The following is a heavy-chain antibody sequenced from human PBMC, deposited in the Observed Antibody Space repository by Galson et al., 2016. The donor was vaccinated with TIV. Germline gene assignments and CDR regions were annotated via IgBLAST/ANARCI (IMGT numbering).Heavy chain of an antibody. CDR2: IGGSGGSP. J-gene: IGHJ4*02. CDR1: GFSFSNYA. V-gene: IGHV3-23*01. D-gene: IGHD3-3*01. Sequence: SLRLSCAASGFSFSNYAMSWVRQAPGRGLEWVSGIGGSGGSPNYGDSVKGRFTISRDNSKNELYLQMNSLRAAEPAVYYCAKRPIIKIFGAGSNYCDSWGQGTLVTVSS. CDR3: AKRPIIKIFGAGSNYCDS.